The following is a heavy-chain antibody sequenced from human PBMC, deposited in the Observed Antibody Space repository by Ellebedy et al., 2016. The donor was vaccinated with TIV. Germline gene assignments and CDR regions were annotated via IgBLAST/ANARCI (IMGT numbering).Heavy chain of an antibody. J-gene: IGHJ3*02. CDR3: ASSDYDSSGYIGDAFDI. D-gene: IGHD3-22*01. Sequence: GESLKISCKGSGYSFTSYWIGWVRQMPGKGLEWMGIIYPGDSDTRYSPSFQGQVTISADKSISTAYLQWSSLKASDTAMYYCASSDYDSSGYIGDAFDIWGQGTMVTVSS. CDR2: IYPGDSDT. V-gene: IGHV5-51*01. CDR1: GYSFTSYW.